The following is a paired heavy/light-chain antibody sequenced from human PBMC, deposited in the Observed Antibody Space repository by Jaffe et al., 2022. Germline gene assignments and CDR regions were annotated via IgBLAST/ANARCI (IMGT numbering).Heavy chain of an antibody. CDR1: GGSFSGYY. J-gene: IGHJ6*03. D-gene: IGHD3-9*01. CDR2: INHSGST. Sequence: QVQLQQWGAGLLKPSETLSLTCAVYGGSFSGYYWSWIRQPPGKGLEWIGEINHSGSTNYNPSLKSRVTISVDTSKNQFSLKLSSVTAADTAVYYCARGSYDILTDLVQRYYYYYMDVWGKGTTVTVSS. CDR3: ARGSYDILTDLVQRYYYYYMDV. V-gene: IGHV4-34*01.
Light chain of an antibody. V-gene: IGKV6D-21*02. CDR1: QSIGSS. J-gene: IGKJ5*01. CDR3: HQSSSLPIT. Sequence: EIVLTQSPDFQSVTPKEKVTITCRASQSIGSSLHWYQQKPDQSPKLLIKYASQSISGVPSRFSGSGSGTDFTLTINSLEAEDAAAYYCHQSSSLPITFGQGTRLEIK. CDR2: YAS.